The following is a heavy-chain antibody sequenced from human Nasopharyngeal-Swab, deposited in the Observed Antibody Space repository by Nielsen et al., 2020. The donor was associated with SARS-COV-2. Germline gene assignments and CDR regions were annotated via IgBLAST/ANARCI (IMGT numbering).Heavy chain of an antibody. CDR2: INHSGST. Sequence: GSLRLSCAVYGGSFSGYYWSWIRQPPGKGLEWIGEINHSGSTNYNPSLKSRVTISVDTSKNQFSLKLSSVTAADTAVYYCARVGRYYDYVWGSYRYQNTYSDYWGQGTLVTVSS. J-gene: IGHJ4*02. V-gene: IGHV4-34*01. CDR3: ARVGRYYDYVWGSYRYQNTYSDY. D-gene: IGHD3-16*02. CDR1: GGSFSGYY.